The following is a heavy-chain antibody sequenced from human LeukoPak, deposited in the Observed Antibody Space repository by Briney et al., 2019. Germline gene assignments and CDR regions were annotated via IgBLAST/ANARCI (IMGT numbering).Heavy chain of an antibody. V-gene: IGHV1-69*04. J-gene: IGHJ4*02. D-gene: IGHD2-15*01. CDR1: GGTFSSYA. CDR3: AREVVVAATRTGVDY. CDR2: IIPILGIA. Sequence: GASVKVSCKASGGTFSSYAISWVRQAPGQGLEWMGRIIPILGIANYAQKFQGRVAITADKSTSTAYMELSSLRSEDTAVYYCAREVVVAATRTGVDYWGQGTLVTVSS.